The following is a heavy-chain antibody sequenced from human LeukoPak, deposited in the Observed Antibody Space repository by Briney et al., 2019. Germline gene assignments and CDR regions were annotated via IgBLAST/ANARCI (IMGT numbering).Heavy chain of an antibody. D-gene: IGHD4-23*01. CDR2: IHYSGST. Sequence: SETLSLTCTASGGSISSYYWSWIRQPPGKGLEWIGYIHYSGSTNYNPSLKSRVTISVDTSKNQFSLKLSSVTAADTAVYYCARHGGDSGVDAFDIWGLGTMVTVSS. V-gene: IGHV4-59*01. CDR3: ARHGGDSGVDAFDI. J-gene: IGHJ3*02. CDR1: GGSISSYY.